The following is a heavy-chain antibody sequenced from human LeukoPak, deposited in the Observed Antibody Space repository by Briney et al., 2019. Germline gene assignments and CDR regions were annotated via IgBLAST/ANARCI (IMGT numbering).Heavy chain of an antibody. CDR1: GYTFTSYG. D-gene: IGHD6-13*01. V-gene: IGHV1-18*01. CDR3: ARDRKLAYSSSWYYFDY. CDR2: ISAYNGNT. Sequence: ASVKVSCKASGYTFTSYGISWVRRAPGQGLEWMGWISAYNGNTNYAQKLQGRVTMTTDTSTSTAYMELRSLRSDDTAVYYCARDRKLAYSSSWYYFDYWGQGTLVTVSS. J-gene: IGHJ4*02.